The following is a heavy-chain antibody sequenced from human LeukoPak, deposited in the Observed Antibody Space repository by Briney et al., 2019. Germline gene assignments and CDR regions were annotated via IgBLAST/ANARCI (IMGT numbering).Heavy chain of an antibody. CDR3: ARDNYYGMDV. Sequence: SEALSLTCAVSGGSISSGGYSWSWIRQPPGKGLEWIGYIYHSGSTYYNPSLKSRVTISVDRSKNQFSLKLSSVTAADTAVYYCARDNYYGMDVWGQGTTVTVSS. J-gene: IGHJ6*02. CDR2: IYHSGST. CDR1: GGSISSGGYS. V-gene: IGHV4-30-2*01.